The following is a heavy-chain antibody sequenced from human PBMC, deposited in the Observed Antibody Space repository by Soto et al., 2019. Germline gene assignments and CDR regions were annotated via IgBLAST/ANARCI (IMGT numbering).Heavy chain of an antibody. Sequence: QVQLVQSGAEVQKPGSSVKVSCKASGGTFSSYAISWVRQAPGQGLEWMGGIIPIFGTANYAQKFQGRVTITADESTSTAYMELSSLRSEDTAVYYCALYCSSTSCYRGPDDYWGQGTLVTVSS. V-gene: IGHV1-69*01. CDR2: IIPIFGTA. CDR1: GGTFSSYA. J-gene: IGHJ4*02. CDR3: ALYCSSTSCYRGPDDY. D-gene: IGHD2-2*01.